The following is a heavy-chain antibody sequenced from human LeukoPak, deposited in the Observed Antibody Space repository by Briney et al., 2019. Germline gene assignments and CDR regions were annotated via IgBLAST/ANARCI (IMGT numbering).Heavy chain of an antibody. D-gene: IGHD3-10*02. CDR2: ILENGSRQ. CDR3: AELGITMIGGV. V-gene: IGHV3-30*04. Sequence: GGSLRLSCAASGFTFSKYIMHWVRQAPGKGLDWVAVILENGSRQYYADSVKGRFTISRDNSKNTLSLQMNSLRAEDTAVYYCAELGITMIGGVWGKGTTVTISS. J-gene: IGHJ6*04. CDR1: GFTFSKYI.